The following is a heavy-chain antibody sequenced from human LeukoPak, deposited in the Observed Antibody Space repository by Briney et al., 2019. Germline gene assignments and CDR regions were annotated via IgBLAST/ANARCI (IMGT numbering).Heavy chain of an antibody. D-gene: IGHD4-17*01. Sequence: ASVKVSFKASGYTFTTYGISWVRQAPGQGLEWMGWINTYNGNANSAQKFQDRVTMTTDTSTSTAYMELRSLRSDDTAVYYCAGETTVTSQSFDYWGQGTLVTVSS. CDR3: AGETTVTSQSFDY. J-gene: IGHJ4*02. V-gene: IGHV1-18*01. CDR1: GYTFTTYG. CDR2: INTYNGNA.